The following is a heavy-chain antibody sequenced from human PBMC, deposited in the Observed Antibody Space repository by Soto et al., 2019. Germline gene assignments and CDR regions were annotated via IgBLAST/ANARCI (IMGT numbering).Heavy chain of an antibody. J-gene: IGHJ4*02. CDR1: GFTFSSFW. CDR3: ARDRYGVYEY. CDR2: ISSDGTTT. V-gene: IGHV3-74*01. D-gene: IGHD4-17*01. Sequence: EVQLEESGGGLLQPGESLRLSCAASGFTFSSFWMNWVRQSPGKGLVWVSRISSDGTTTNYADSVQGRFTVSRDNAKNTLYLEMNSLRPEDTALYYCARDRYGVYEYWGQGTLVTVSS.